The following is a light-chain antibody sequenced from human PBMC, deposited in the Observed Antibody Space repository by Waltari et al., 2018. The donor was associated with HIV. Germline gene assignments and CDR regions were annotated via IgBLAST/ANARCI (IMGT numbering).Light chain of an antibody. J-gene: IGLJ1*01. V-gene: IGLV1-47*01. CDR1: RSNIGSNY. CDR2: RKN. Sequence: QSVLTQPPSASGTPGQRVTISCSGSRSNIGSNYVYWYQQLPGTAPKLLIYRKNERPSGVPDRFSGSKSGTSASLAISGLRSEDEADYYCAAWDDTLSGPDFGTGTKVTVL. CDR3: AAWDDTLSGPD.